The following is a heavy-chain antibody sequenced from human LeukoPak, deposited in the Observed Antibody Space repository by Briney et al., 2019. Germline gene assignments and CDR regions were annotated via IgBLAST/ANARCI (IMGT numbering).Heavy chain of an antibody. V-gene: IGHV3-23*01. CDR3: AKDTASSWWYFDL. Sequence: PGGSLRLSCAASGFTFTNYAMTWVRQAPGKGLEWVSSISASSVMTYYADSVKGRFTISRDNSKNTLYLQMNSLRAEDTAVYYCAKDTASSWWYFDLWGRGTLVTVSS. CDR2: ISASSVMT. D-gene: IGHD5-18*01. J-gene: IGHJ2*01. CDR1: GFTFTNYA.